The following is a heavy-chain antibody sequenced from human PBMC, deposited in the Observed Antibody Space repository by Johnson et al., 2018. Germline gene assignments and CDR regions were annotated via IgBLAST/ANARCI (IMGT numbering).Heavy chain of an antibody. CDR3: AREGIGGAFDI. J-gene: IGHJ3*02. CDR2: IYYSGST. CDR1: GGSISSGDYY. V-gene: IGHV4-31*03. D-gene: IGHD3-16*01. Sequence: QVQLQESGPGLVKPSQTLSLTCTVSGGSISSGDYYWNWIRQHPGKGLEWIGYIYYSGSTYYNPSLKSRVTISVDTSKNPFSLKLSSVTAADTADYYCAREGIGGAFDIWGQGTMVTVSS.